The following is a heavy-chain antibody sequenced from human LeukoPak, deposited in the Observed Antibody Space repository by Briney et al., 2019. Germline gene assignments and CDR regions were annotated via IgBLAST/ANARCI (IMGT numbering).Heavy chain of an antibody. J-gene: IGHJ5*02. CDR3: AKETVSSGSNWFDP. CDR2: ISYDGSNK. CDR1: GITLSSYG. V-gene: IGHV3-30*18. D-gene: IGHD6-19*01. Sequence: GRSLRLSCAASGITLSSYGMHWVRQAPGKGLEWVAVISYDGSNKYYTDSVKGRFTISRDNSKNTLYLQMNSLRAEDTAVYYCAKETVSSGSNWFDPWGQATLVTVSS.